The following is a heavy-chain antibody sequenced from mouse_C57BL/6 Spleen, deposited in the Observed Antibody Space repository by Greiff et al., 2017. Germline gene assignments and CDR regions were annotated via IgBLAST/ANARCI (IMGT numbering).Heavy chain of an antibody. J-gene: IGHJ4*01. CDR2: INPNNGGT. CDR1: GYTFTDYY. V-gene: IGHV1-26*01. D-gene: IGHD3-2*02. Sequence: EVQLQQSGPELVKPGASVKISCKASGYTFTDYYMNWVKQSHGKSLEWIGDINPNNGGTSYNQKFKGKATLTVDKSSSTAYVELRSLTSEDSAVYYCARIGSSGYEAMDYWGQGTSVTVSS. CDR3: ARIGSSGYEAMDY.